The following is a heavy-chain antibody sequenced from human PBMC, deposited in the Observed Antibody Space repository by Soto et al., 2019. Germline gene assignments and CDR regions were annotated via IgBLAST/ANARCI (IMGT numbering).Heavy chain of an antibody. V-gene: IGHV4-4*02. CDR3: ARNLFDSRGYPPEV. CDR1: GVSISSGKW. D-gene: IGHD3-22*01. J-gene: IGHJ4*02. Sequence: QVQLQESGPGLVKPSGTLSLTCTISGVSISSGKWWSWVRQPPGEGLEWIGEIFHTGNTDYKPSLKSRVSILVDKSKNQFSLNLDSVTAADTAVYYCARNLFDSRGYPPEVWGQGILVTGSS. CDR2: IFHTGNT.